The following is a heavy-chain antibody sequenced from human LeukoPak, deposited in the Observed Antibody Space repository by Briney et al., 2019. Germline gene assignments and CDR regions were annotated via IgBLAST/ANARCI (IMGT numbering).Heavy chain of an antibody. V-gene: IGHV4-34*01. CDR2: INHSGST. CDR1: GGSFSGYY. Sequence: PSETLSLTCAVYGGSFSGYYWSWIRQPPGKGLEWIGEINHSGSTNYNPSLKSRVTISVDTSKNQFSLKLSSVTAADTAVYYCVRNPGSWFDPWGQGTLVTVSS. CDR3: VRNPGSWFDP. J-gene: IGHJ5*02.